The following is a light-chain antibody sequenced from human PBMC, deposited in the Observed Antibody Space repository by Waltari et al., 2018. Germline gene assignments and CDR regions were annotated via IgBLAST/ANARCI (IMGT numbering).Light chain of an antibody. CDR3: QQYGSSPPGYT. J-gene: IGKJ2*01. CDR1: QRGSSSP. V-gene: IGKV3-20*01. Sequence: EIVLTQSPGTLSLSPGEGSTRSCRDSQRGSSSPLAWYQQKPGQASRRSIYAASGRVTGSPDRFGGSGSGTDFTLTISRLEPEDCAMYYCQQYGSSPPGYTFGQGTKLEI. CDR2: AAS.